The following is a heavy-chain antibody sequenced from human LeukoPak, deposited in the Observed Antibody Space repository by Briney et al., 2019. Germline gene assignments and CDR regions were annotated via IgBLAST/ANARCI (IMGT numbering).Heavy chain of an antibody. D-gene: IGHD3-9*01. Sequence: SETLSLTCTVSGGSIGSYYWSWIRQPPGKGLEWIGYIYYSGSTNYNPSLKSRVTISVDTSKNQFSLKLSSVTAADTAVYYCARHPRPDSKVLRYFDWFPAPMDVWGQGITVTVSS. CDR1: GGSIGSYY. J-gene: IGHJ6*02. CDR2: IYYSGST. CDR3: ARHPRPDSKVLRYFDWFPAPMDV. V-gene: IGHV4-59*08.